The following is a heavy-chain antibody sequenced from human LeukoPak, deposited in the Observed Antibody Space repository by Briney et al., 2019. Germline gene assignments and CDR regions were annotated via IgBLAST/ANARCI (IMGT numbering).Heavy chain of an antibody. Sequence: GRSLRLSCAASGITFSSYAMSWVRQAPGKGLEWVSSISGISGSAYYADSVKGRFTISRDNSKNTLYLQMNSLRAEDTAVYSCARLATVTTFSPVVYWGQGTPVTVSS. V-gene: IGHV3-23*01. D-gene: IGHD4-17*01. J-gene: IGHJ4*02. CDR2: ISGISGSA. CDR1: GITFSSYA. CDR3: ARLATVTTFSPVVY.